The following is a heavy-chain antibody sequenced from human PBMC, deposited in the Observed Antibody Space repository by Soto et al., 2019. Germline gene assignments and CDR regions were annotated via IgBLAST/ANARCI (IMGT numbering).Heavy chain of an antibody. CDR3: AAGTDTAMEQAADY. Sequence: EVQLVESGGGLVKPGGSLRLSCAASGFTFSDHSMNWVRQAPGKGFEWVSSISTTGRYIYYSDSMAGRFTISRDNAKNSLYLQINSLRGDDTAIYYCAAGTDTAMEQAADYWGQGTLVTVSS. J-gene: IGHJ4*02. CDR2: ISTTGRYI. D-gene: IGHD5-18*01. V-gene: IGHV3-21*01. CDR1: GFTFSDHS.